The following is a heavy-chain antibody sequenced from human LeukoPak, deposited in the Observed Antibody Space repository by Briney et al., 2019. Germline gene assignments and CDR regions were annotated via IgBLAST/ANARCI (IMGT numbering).Heavy chain of an antibody. CDR1: GGSFSSGGYY. J-gene: IGHJ3*02. CDR2: IYYSGST. Sequence: SQTLSLTCTVSGGSFSSGGYYWSWIRQHPGKGLEWIGYIYYSGSTYYNPSLKSRVTISVDTSKNQFSLKLSSVTAADTAVYYCARVLWPRGYSYGTPDHDAFDIWGQGTMVTVSS. CDR3: ARVLWPRGYSYGTPDHDAFDI. V-gene: IGHV4-31*03. D-gene: IGHD5-18*01.